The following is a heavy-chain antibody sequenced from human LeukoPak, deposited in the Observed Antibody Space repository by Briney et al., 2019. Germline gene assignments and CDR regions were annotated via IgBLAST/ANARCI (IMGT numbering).Heavy chain of an antibody. Sequence: GGSLRLSCAASGFSLRTYAMNWVRQVPGKGLEWVSSIGGSDDTTYYADSVKGRFTISRDFSTNTVSLQMTSLRAEDTAVYFCAKGLVVNDNYFDNWGQGTLVTVSS. CDR2: IGGSDDTT. CDR1: GFSLRTYA. CDR3: AKGLVVNDNYFDN. V-gene: IGHV3-23*01. J-gene: IGHJ4*02. D-gene: IGHD2-2*01.